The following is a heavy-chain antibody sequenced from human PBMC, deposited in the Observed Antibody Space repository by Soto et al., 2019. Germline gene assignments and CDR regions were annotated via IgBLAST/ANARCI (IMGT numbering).Heavy chain of an antibody. D-gene: IGHD2-21*01. J-gene: IGHJ6*04. Sequence: EVQVVESGGGLVQPGGSLRLSCAASGFTFTSYWMTWVRQAPGRGLEWVANINKDGSEKSYVDSVKGGFTISRDNAKSSLYLQMNILRADDTAVYYCVREIASRLWGKGTTVIVSS. CDR2: INKDGSEK. CDR1: GFTFTSYW. CDR3: VREIASRL. V-gene: IGHV3-7*01.